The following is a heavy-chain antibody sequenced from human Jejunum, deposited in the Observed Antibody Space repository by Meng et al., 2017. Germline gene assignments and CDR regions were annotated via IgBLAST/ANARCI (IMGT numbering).Heavy chain of an antibody. Sequence: GESLKISCAASGFTSSSYWMTWVRQAPGKGLEWVSNINQDGSEQYYADSVRGRFTISRDNAKNSIYLQMNSLRVEDTAMYHCTRGAAPWPPLYWGQGTLVTVSS. V-gene: IGHV3-7*01. CDR2: INQDGSEQ. D-gene: IGHD2-2*02. CDR3: TRGAAPWPPLY. J-gene: IGHJ4*02. CDR1: GFTSSSYW.